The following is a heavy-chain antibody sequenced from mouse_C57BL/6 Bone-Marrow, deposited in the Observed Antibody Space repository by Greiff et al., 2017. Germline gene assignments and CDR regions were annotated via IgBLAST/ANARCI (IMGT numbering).Heavy chain of an antibody. Sequence: VQLQQSGPELVKPGASVKLSCKASGYTFTSYDINWVKQRPGQGLEWIGWIYPRDGSTKYNEKFKGKATLTVDTSSSTAYLELHSLTSEDSAVYFCTTLEFDGSSGDWYFDVWGTGTTVTVTA. J-gene: IGHJ1*03. CDR3: TTLEFDGSSGDWYFDV. CDR1: GYTFTSYD. D-gene: IGHD1-1*01. CDR2: IYPRDGST. V-gene: IGHV1-85*01.